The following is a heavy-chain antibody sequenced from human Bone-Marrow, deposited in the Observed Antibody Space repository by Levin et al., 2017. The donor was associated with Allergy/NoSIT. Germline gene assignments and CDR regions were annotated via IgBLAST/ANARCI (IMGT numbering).Heavy chain of an antibody. CDR2: IWYDGSNK. Sequence: GESLKISCAASGFTFSNYGMHWARQAPGKGLEWVSTIWYDGSNKYYAESVKGRFTISRDDSKNTVYLQMNSLRAEDTAVYFCARDPSSGWIRLDHWGQGTLVTVSS. V-gene: IGHV3-33*01. J-gene: IGHJ4*02. CDR1: GFTFSNYG. D-gene: IGHD6-19*01. CDR3: ARDPSSGWIRLDH.